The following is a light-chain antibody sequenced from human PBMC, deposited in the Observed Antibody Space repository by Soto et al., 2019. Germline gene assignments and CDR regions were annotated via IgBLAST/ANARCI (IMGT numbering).Light chain of an antibody. CDR2: EVR. Sequence: QSVLTQPASVSGSPGQSITISCTGTSNDIGSYDYVSWYQQHPGKAPKLMISEVRNRPSGVSNRFSGSKSGNTASLTISGLQAEDEADYYCTSFTSSISIVFGGGTQLTVL. CDR3: TSFTSSISIV. V-gene: IGLV2-14*01. CDR1: SNDIGSYDY. J-gene: IGLJ2*01.